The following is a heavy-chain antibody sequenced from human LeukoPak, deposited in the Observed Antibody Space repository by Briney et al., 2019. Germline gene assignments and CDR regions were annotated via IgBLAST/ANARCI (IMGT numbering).Heavy chain of an antibody. CDR3: ARGRIRGVIIRWFDP. J-gene: IGHJ5*02. V-gene: IGHV1-46*01. Sequence: GASVKVSCKASGYTFTSYYMHWVRQAPGQGLEWMGIINPSGGSTSYAQKFQGRVTMTRDTSTSTVYMELSSLRSEDTAVYYCARGRIRGVIIRWFDPWGQGTLVTVSS. D-gene: IGHD3-10*01. CDR2: INPSGGST. CDR1: GYTFTSYY.